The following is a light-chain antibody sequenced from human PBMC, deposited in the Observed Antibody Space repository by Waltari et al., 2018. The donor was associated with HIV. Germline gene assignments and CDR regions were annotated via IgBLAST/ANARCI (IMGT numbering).Light chain of an antibody. CDR2: HVS. CDR3: TSYTSSNTLVI. CDR1: TSDGGGYNY. Sequence: QSALTQPASVSGSPGQSLPLPCTGTTSDGGGYNYVSWYQQHPGKAPKLMIYHVSNRPSGVSNRFSGSKSGNTASLTISGLQAEDEADYYCTSYTSSNTLVIFGGGTKLTVL. J-gene: IGLJ2*01. V-gene: IGLV2-14*03.